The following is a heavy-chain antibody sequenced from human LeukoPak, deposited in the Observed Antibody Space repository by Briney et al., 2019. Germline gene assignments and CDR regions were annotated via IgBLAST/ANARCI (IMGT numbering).Heavy chain of an antibody. CDR3: AKLGGYTLNYYYYYMDV. V-gene: IGHV3-23*01. J-gene: IGHJ6*03. Sequence: GGSLRLTCAASESIVSSNYMSWVRQAPGKGLEWVSGINWNSASTGYADSVKGRFSISRDNSKNTLYLQMNSLRAEDTAVYYCAKLGGYTLNYYYYYMDVWGKGTTVTISS. CDR1: ESIVSSNY. D-gene: IGHD1-1*01. CDR2: INWNSAST.